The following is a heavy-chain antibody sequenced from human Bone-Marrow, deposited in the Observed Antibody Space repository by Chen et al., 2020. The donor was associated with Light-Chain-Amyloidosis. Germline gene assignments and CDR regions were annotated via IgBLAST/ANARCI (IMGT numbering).Heavy chain of an antibody. CDR3: ARGHYYDSSGYSSYYGMDV. CDR1: GYTFTGYY. Sequence: QVQLVQSGAEVKKPGASVKVSCKASGYTFTGYYMHCVRQAPGQGLEWMGWINPNSGGTNYAQKFQGRVTMTRDTSISTAYMELSRLRSDDTAVYYCARGHYYDSSGYSSYYGMDVWGQGTTVTVSS. D-gene: IGHD3-22*01. CDR2: INPNSGGT. V-gene: IGHV1-2*02. J-gene: IGHJ6*02.